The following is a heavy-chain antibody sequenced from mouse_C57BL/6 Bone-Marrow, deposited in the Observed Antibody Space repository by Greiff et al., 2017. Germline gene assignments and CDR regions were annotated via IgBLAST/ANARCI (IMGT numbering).Heavy chain of an antibody. J-gene: IGHJ2*01. Sequence: VKLQQPGAELVKPGASVKLSCKASGYTFTSYWMHWVKQRPGQGLEWIGMIHPNSGSTNYNEKFKSKATLTVDKSSSTAYMQLSSLTSEDSAVYYCARNLLFYFDYWGQGTTLTVSS. D-gene: IGHD2-10*01. CDR3: ARNLLFYFDY. CDR2: IHPNSGST. CDR1: GYTFTSYW. V-gene: IGHV1-64*01.